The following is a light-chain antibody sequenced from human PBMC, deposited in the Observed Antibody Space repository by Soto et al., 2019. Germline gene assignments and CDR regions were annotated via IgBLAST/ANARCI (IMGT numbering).Light chain of an antibody. V-gene: IGKV3-15*01. J-gene: IGKJ2*01. CDR3: QHYNNWPPET. CDR1: QSVSSN. CDR2: GAS. Sequence: EIVMTQSPATLSVSPGERATLSCRASQSVSSNLAWYQQKPGQAPRLLIYGASTRATGIPARFSGSGSGSGFNLTISSSKSEDVAVDDYQHYNNWPPETFGQGTNLEIK.